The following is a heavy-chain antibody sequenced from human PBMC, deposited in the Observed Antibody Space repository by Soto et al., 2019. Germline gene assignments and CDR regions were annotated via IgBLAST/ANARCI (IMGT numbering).Heavy chain of an antibody. V-gene: IGHV1-69*19. CDR3: AREVQVHTPAFVY. J-gene: IGHJ4*02. Sequence: QVQLVQSGAEMKKPGSSVKVSCQSSGGTFNTYAMNWVRQAPGQGPEWMGDISPMFGAANYAPKFQGRVTITADEATGTSYMQLSSLTSEATALYFCAREVQVHTPAFVYWGQGPLVTVSS. D-gene: IGHD3-10*01. CDR1: GGTFNTYA. CDR2: ISPMFGAA.